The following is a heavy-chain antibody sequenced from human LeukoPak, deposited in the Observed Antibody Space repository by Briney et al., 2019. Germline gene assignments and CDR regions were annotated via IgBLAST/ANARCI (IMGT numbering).Heavy chain of an antibody. J-gene: IGHJ4*02. CDR2: MNPNSGNT. Sequence: GASVKVSCKASGYTFTSYDINWVRQATGQGLEWMGWMNPNSGNTGYAQKFQGRVTMTRNTSISTAYMELSSLRSEDTAVYYCGRTSSSEYYFDHWGQGTLVTVSS. CDR1: GYTFTSYD. CDR3: GRTSSSEYYFDH. D-gene: IGHD6-6*01. V-gene: IGHV1-8*01.